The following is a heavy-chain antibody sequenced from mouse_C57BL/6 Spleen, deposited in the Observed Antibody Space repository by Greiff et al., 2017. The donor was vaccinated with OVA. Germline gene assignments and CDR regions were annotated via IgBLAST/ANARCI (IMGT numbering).Heavy chain of an antibody. J-gene: IGHJ4*01. V-gene: IGHV1-26*01. CDR2: INPNNGGT. D-gene: IGHD2-1*01. CDR3: ATRGNYDAMDY. Sequence: VQLQQSGPELVKPGASVKISCKASGYTFTDYYMNWVKQSHGKSLEWIGDINPNNGGTSYNQKFKGKATLTVDKSSSTAYMELRSLTSEDSAVYYCATRGNYDAMDYWGQGTSVTVSS. CDR1: GYTFTDYY.